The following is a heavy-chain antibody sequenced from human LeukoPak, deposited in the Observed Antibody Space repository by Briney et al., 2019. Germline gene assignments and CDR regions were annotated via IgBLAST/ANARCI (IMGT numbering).Heavy chain of an antibody. CDR2: INPNSGGT. V-gene: IGHV1-2*02. D-gene: IGHD6-13*01. J-gene: IGHJ4*02. CDR3: ARDLYGSSSWPNFDY. Sequence: ASVKVSCKASGYTFTGYYMHWVRQAPGQGLEWMGWINPNSGGTNYAQRFQGRVTMTRDTSISTAYMEMSRLRSDDTAVYYCARDLYGSSSWPNFDYWGQGTLVTVSS. CDR1: GYTFTGYY.